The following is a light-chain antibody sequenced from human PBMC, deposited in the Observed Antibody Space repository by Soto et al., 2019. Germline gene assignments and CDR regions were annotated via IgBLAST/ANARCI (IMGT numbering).Light chain of an antibody. CDR1: QSVGRS. J-gene: IGKJ3*01. V-gene: IGKV3-15*01. CDR2: DSS. CDR3: QQYDDWPLT. Sequence: VMSQSPATLSVSPGEGATLSCRASQSVGRSLAWYQQKPGQAPRLLIFDSSTRATGIPAKFRGSGSGTEVTLTISGLQSEDFALFYCQQYDDWPLTFGPGTKVDI.